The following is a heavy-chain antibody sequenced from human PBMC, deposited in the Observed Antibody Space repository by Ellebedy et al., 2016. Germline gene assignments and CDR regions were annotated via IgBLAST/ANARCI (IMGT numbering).Heavy chain of an antibody. V-gene: IGHV1-2*02. J-gene: IGHJ4*02. CDR3: AREGYCSSTSCYWYDY. CDR1: GYTFTSYD. Sequence: ASVKVSCXASGYTFTSYDINWVRQATGQGLEWMGWINPNSGGTNYAQKFQGRVTMTRDTSISTAYMELSRLRSDDTAVYYCAREGYCSSTSCYWYDYWGQGTLVTVSS. D-gene: IGHD2-2*01. CDR2: INPNSGGT.